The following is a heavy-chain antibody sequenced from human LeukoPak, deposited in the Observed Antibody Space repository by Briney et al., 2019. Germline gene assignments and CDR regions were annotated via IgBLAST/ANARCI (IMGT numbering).Heavy chain of an antibody. V-gene: IGHV3-11*01. D-gene: IGHD6-13*01. CDR1: GFTFSDYY. J-gene: IGHJ4*02. CDR2: ISNSGNTI. CDR3: ARETGSSSSWYDY. Sequence: GGSLRLSCAASGFTFSDYYMSWLRQAPGKGLEWVSYISNSGNTIYYADSVKGRFTISRDNPKNSLYPQMNSLRAEDTAVYYCARETGSSSSWYDYWGQGTLVTVSS.